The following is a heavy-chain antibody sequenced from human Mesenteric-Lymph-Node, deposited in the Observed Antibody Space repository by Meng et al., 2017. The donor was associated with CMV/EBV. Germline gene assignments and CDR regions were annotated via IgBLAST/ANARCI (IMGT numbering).Heavy chain of an antibody. J-gene: IGHJ6*02. CDR2: IYSGGDT. CDR3: AKDPSGAYYHYGMDV. Sequence: GESLKISCAASGFTVSTYYMSWVRQGPGTGLEWVSTIYSGGDTYYADSVKGRFTISRDNSQNTLYLRMSSLRPEDTAVYYCAKDPSGAYYHYGMDVWGPGTTVTVSS. D-gene: IGHD3-16*01. CDR1: GFTVSTYY. V-gene: IGHV3-66*02.